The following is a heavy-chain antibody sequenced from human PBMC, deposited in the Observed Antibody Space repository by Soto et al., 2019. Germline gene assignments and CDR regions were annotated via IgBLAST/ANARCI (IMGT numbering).Heavy chain of an antibody. J-gene: IGHJ5*02. Sequence: QLQLVQSGAEVERPGASVRVSCKAYGYPFSKYGISWIRQAPGQGLEWMGWIKPDNGDTNYAQKFQGRVTMTTDTSSNTAYMELRSLRSDVTAEYYFATYYDSGFDPWGQGTLVSVSS. D-gene: IGHD5-12*01. CDR1: GYPFSKYG. CDR3: ATYYDSGFDP. CDR2: IKPDNGDT. V-gene: IGHV1-18*04.